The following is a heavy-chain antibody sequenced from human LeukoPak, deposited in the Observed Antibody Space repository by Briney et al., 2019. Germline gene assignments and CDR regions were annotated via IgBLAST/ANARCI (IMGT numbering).Heavy chain of an antibody. CDR1: GGSFSGYY. V-gene: IGHV4-34*01. Sequence: SETLSLTCAVYGGSFSGYYWSWIRQPPGKGLEWIGEINHSGSTNYNPSLKSRVTISVDTSKNQFSLKLSSVTAADTAVYYCARERATLTYYDFWSGYYLDYWGQGTLVTVSS. J-gene: IGHJ4*02. D-gene: IGHD3-3*01. CDR2: INHSGST. CDR3: ARERATLTYYDFWSGYYLDY.